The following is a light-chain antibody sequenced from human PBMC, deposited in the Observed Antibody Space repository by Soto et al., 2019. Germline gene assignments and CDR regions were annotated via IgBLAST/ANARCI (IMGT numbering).Light chain of an antibody. CDR3: CSFAGSYSYV. CDR1: SSDVGRYDY. Sequence: ALTQPRSVSGSPGQSVTISCTGTSSDVGRYDYVSWYQQHPGKAPKLIVYDVTERPSGVPDRFSGSKSGNTASLTISGLQAEDEADYSCCSFAGSYSYVFGTGTKVTVL. V-gene: IGLV2-11*01. CDR2: DVT. J-gene: IGLJ1*01.